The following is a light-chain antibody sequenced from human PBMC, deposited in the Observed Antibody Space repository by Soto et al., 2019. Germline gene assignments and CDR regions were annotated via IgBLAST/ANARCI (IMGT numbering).Light chain of an antibody. J-gene: IGKJ1*01. V-gene: IGKV3-15*01. CDR1: QSVSNN. CDR3: QQYNNWPRGT. CDR2: GAS. Sequence: IVMTQSPASLSVSPGGGATLSCRASQSVSNNLAWYQQKPGQAPRLLIYGASTRATGIPARFSGSGSGTDFTLTISSLQSEDFAVYYCQQYNNWPRGTLGQGTKVEIK.